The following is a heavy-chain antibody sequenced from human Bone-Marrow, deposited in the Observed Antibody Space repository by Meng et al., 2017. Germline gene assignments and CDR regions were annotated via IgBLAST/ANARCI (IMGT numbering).Heavy chain of an antibody. D-gene: IGHD3-22*01. J-gene: IGHJ3*02. CDR1: GYTFTGYY. CDR3: ARGRFDTYYYDSSGYWGAFDI. V-gene: IGHV1-2*02. Sequence: ASVKVSCKASGYTFTGYYMHWVRQAPGQGLEWMGWINPNSGGTNYAQKFQGRATMTRDTSISTAYMELSRLRSDDTAVYYCARGRFDTYYYDSSGYWGAFDIWGQGTMVTVSS. CDR2: INPNSGGT.